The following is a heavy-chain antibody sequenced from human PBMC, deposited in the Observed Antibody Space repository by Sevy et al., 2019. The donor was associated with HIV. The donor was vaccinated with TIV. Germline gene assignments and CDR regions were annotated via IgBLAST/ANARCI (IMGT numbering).Heavy chain of an antibody. D-gene: IGHD3-10*01. CDR1: GFTFSSYG. CDR2: IWYDGSSK. V-gene: IGHV3-33*01. Sequence: GGSLRLSCAASGFTFSSYGMHWVRQAPGKGLEWVALIWYDGSSKYYADSVKGRFTISSYNSKNMLYLQMNSLRAEDTAVYYCASGAYYYASRTENFDYWGQGTLVTVSS. J-gene: IGHJ4*02. CDR3: ASGAYYYASRTENFDY.